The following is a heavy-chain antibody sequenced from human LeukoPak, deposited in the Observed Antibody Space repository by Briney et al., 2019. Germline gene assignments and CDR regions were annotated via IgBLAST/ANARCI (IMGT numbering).Heavy chain of an antibody. CDR1: GGTFSSYA. V-gene: IGHV1-69*01. CDR3: ASHCSGGSCYSGWFDP. Sequence: GSSVKVSCKASGGTFSSYAISWVRQAPGQGLEWMGGIIPIFGTASYAQKFQGRVTITADESTSTAYMELSSLRSEDTAVYYCASHCSGGSCYSGWFDPWGQGTLVTVSS. CDR2: IIPIFGTA. J-gene: IGHJ5*02. D-gene: IGHD2-15*01.